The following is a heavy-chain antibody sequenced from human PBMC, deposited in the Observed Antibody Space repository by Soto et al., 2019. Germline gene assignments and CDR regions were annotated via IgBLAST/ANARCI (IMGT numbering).Heavy chain of an antibody. V-gene: IGHV4-59*01. D-gene: IGHD3-3*01. Sequence: PSETLSLTCTVSGGSISSYYWSWIRQPPGKGLEWIGYIYYSGSTNYNPSLKSRVTISVDTSKNQFSLKLSSVTAADTAVYYCARGGPYIGVVISYFDYWGQGTLVTVSS. CDR3: ARGGPYIGVVISYFDY. CDR1: GGSISSYY. CDR2: IYYSGST. J-gene: IGHJ4*02.